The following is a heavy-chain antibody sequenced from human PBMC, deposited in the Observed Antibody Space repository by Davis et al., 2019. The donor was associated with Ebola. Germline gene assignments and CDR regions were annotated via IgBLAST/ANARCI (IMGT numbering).Heavy chain of an antibody. J-gene: IGHJ4*02. D-gene: IGHD2-2*01. V-gene: IGHV3-74*01. CDR3: ARSSYQPDY. CDR1: GFTFSSYW. Sequence: GESLKISCAASGFTFSSYWMHWVRQTPGKGLVWVSRINPDGSFTDYVDSVKGRFSISRDSTSNTLYLQMNGLRAEDTAVYYCARSSYQPDYWGQGTLVTVSS. CDR2: INPDGSFT.